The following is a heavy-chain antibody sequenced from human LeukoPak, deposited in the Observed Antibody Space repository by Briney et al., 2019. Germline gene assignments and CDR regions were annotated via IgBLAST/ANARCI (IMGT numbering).Heavy chain of an antibody. Sequence: GGSLRLSCAASGFTFSSYGMNWVRQAPGKGLEWVSAISGSGGTTYYADSVKVRFTISRDNSKNTLYLQMNSLTAEDTAVYYCAKGSYSSGWNSWGQGTLVTVSS. D-gene: IGHD6-19*01. CDR2: ISGSGGTT. CDR1: GFTFSSYG. V-gene: IGHV3-23*01. CDR3: AKGSYSSGWNS. J-gene: IGHJ4*02.